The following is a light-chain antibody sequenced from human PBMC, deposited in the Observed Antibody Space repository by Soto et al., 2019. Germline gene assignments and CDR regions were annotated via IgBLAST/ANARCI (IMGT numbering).Light chain of an antibody. V-gene: IGKV1-39*01. CDR1: QSISSY. CDR2: AAS. Sequence: HMTRCPSSLSASLLYRVRITCXASQSISSYLNWYQQKPGKAPKLLIYAASSLQSGVPSRFSGSGSGTDFTLTISSLHPAAFPPYYCKQSSSTSWRFGPGAKVYIK. J-gene: IGKJ1*01. CDR3: KQSSSTSWR.